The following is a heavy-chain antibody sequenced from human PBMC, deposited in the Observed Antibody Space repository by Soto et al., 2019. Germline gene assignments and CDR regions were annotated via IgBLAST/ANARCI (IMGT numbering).Heavy chain of an antibody. CDR2: IYYSVST. Sequence: SETLSLTCTFSVFSIISFVYYWSFIRQQPWKGLEWIGYIYYSVSTYYNPSLKSRVTISVDTSKNQFSLKLSSVTAADTAVYYCARGDLYYDILTGYYNGPWDYWGQGNLVTVSS. V-gene: IGHV4-31*03. CDR1: VFSIISFVYY. CDR3: ARGDLYYDILTGYYNGPWDY. J-gene: IGHJ4*02. D-gene: IGHD3-9*01.